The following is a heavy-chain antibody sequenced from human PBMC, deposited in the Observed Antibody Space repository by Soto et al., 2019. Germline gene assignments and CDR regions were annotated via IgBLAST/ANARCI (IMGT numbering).Heavy chain of an antibody. D-gene: IGHD3-22*01. CDR2: IDPSDSYS. V-gene: IGHV5-10-1*03. J-gene: IGHJ3*02. CDR3: ARHRYYDSSGYDAFDI. Sequence: EVQLVQSGAEVKKPGESLRISCKGSGYSFTIYWISWVRQMPGKGLEWMGRIDPSDSYSNYSPSFQGHVTISADKSISTAYLHWSSLKASDTAMYYCARHRYYDSSGYDAFDIWGQGTMVTVSS. CDR1: GYSFTIYW.